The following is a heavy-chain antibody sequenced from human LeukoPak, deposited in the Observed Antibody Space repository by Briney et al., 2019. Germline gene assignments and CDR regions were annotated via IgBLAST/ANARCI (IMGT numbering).Heavy chain of an antibody. J-gene: IGHJ4*02. V-gene: IGHV4-30-2*01. CDR2: IYHSGST. Sequence: KPSQTLSLTCAVSGGSISSGGYSWSWIRQPPGKGLEWIGYIYHSGSTYYNPSLKSRVTISVDTSKNQFSLKLSSVTAADTAVYYCARDRPGGSSLDYWGQGTLVTVSS. CDR1: GGSISSGGYS. D-gene: IGHD6-13*01. CDR3: ARDRPGGSSLDY.